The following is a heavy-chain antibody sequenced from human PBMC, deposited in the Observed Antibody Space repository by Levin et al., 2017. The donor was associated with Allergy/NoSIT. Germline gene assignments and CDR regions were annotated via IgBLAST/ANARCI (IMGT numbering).Heavy chain of an antibody. Sequence: SETLSLTCTVSGGSVSSGSYYWSWIRQPPGKGLEWIGYISYSGSTKYNPSLKSRVTISVDTSKNQFSLKLGSVTAADTAVYYCARDFVAATGDWGLGTLVTVSS. CDR2: ISYSGST. CDR1: GGSVSSGSYY. J-gene: IGHJ4*02. CDR3: ARDFVAATGD. V-gene: IGHV4-61*01. D-gene: IGHD6-13*01.